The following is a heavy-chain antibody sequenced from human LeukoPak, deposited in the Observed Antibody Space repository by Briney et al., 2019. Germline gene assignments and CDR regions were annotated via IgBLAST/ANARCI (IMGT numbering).Heavy chain of an antibody. CDR3: AREDCSSTSCYTGWFDP. D-gene: IGHD2-2*02. J-gene: IGHJ5*02. V-gene: IGHV4-39*02. CDR2: IYYSGST. Sequence: DPSETLSLTCTVSGGSISSSSYYWGWIRQPPGKGLEWIGSIYYSGSTYYNPSLKSRVTISVDTSKNQFSLKLSSVTAADTAVYYCAREDCSSTSCYTGWFDPWGQGTLVTVSS. CDR1: GGSISSSSYY.